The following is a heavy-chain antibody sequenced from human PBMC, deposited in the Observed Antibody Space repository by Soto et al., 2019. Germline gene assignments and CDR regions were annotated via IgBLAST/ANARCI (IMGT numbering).Heavy chain of an antibody. J-gene: IGHJ6*03. CDR2: IYYSGST. CDR1: GGSISSSSYY. V-gene: IGHV4-39*01. CDR3: ARQDSQNYDYIWGSYRVSYYYYYMDV. Sequence: SETLSLTCTVSGGSISSSSYYWGWIRQPPGKGLEWIGSIYYSGSTYYNPSLKSRVTISVDTSKNQFSLKLSSVTAADTAVYYCARQDSQNYDYIWGSYRVSYYYYYMDVWGKGTTVTVSS. D-gene: IGHD3-16*02.